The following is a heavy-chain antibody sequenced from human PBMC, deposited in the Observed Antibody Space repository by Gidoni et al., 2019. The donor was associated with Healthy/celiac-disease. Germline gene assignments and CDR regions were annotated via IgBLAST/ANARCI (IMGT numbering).Heavy chain of an antibody. V-gene: IGHV3-74*01. J-gene: IGHJ6*02. CDR2: INSDGSST. D-gene: IGHD3-10*01. Sequence: EVQLVESGGGLVQPGGSLRLSCAASGFPFSSYWMHWVRQAPGKGLVWVSRINSDGSSTSYADSVKGRFTISRDNAKNTLYLQMNSLRAEDTAVYYCARQGGSGSPPYTYGMDVWGQGTTVTVSS. CDR3: ARQGGSGSPPYTYGMDV. CDR1: GFPFSSYW.